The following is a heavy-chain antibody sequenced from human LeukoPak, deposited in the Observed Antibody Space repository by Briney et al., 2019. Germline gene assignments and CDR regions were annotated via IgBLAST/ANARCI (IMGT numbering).Heavy chain of an antibody. D-gene: IGHD2-15*01. V-gene: IGHV1-2*02. CDR3: ARVAATNDAFDI. Sequence: ASVKVSCKASAYTFTAYYMHWVRQAPGQGLERMGWLNPNSGGTNYAQKFHGRVTLTRDTSISTAYMKLRSLRYDDTAVFYSARVAATNDAFDIWGEG. CDR1: AYTFTAYY. CDR2: LNPNSGGT. J-gene: IGHJ3*02.